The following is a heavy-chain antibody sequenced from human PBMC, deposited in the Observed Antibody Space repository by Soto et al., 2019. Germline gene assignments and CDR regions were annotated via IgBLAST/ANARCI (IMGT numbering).Heavy chain of an antibody. CDR2: INHSGST. J-gene: IGHJ4*02. Sequence: SETLSLTCAVYGGSFSGYYWSWIRQPPGKGLEWIGEINHSGSTNYNPSLKSRVTISVDTSKNQFSLKLSSMTAADTAVYYCARSPAGYCSSTSCYFLVRGVRYFDYWGQGTLVTVSS. CDR1: GGSFSGYY. V-gene: IGHV4-34*01. CDR3: ARSPAGYCSSTSCYFLVRGVRYFDY. D-gene: IGHD2-2*01.